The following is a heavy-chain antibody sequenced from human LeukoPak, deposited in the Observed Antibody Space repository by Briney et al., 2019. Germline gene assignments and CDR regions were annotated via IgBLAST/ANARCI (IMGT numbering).Heavy chain of an antibody. CDR2: FSATDGSA. CDR3: AGAKIAAAGTGAFAV. V-gene: IGHV3-23*01. Sequence: GGPLTLPCAASGCTFSSYVMTWVRQATGKGLEWVSAFSATDGSAQYAESVEGRFTISRDNSKNTLFLQMNSLGAEDTAVYYCAGAKIAAAGTGAFAVWGQGTLVTVSS. D-gene: IGHD6-13*01. J-gene: IGHJ3*01. CDR1: GCTFSSYV.